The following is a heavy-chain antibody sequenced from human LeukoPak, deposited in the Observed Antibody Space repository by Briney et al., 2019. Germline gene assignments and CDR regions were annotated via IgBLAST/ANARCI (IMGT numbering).Heavy chain of an antibody. CDR1: GSSLIEVA. CDR2: FDPEDGEDGET. V-gene: IGHV1-24*01. D-gene: IGHD1-14*01. Sequence: ASVKVSCKVSGSSLIEVAMHWVRQAPGKGLEWVGSFDPEDGEDGETHYAQKFQGRVTMTEDTSTDTAYMELSSLRSEDTAVYYCATGRYLPLMDVWGKGTTVTVSS. CDR3: ATGRYLPLMDV. J-gene: IGHJ6*04.